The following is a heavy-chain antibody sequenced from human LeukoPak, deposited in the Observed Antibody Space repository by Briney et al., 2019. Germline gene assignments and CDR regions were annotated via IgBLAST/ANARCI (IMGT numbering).Heavy chain of an antibody. V-gene: IGHV3-53*01. CDR3: ARVLYYYASVSYNYYMDV. CDR1: GFIVTGNY. CDR2: IYSGGTT. J-gene: IGHJ6*03. Sequence: PGGSLRLSCAVSGFIVTGNYMTWVRLAPGKGLEWVSTIYSGGTTSYTDSVRGRFTISRDNSKNTLYLQMNSLRAEDAANYYCARVLYYYASVSYNYYMDVWGKGTTVTISS. D-gene: IGHD3-10*01.